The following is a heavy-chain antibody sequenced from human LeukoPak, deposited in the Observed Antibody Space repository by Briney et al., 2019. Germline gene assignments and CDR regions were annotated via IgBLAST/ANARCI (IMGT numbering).Heavy chain of an antibody. Sequence: GGSLRLSCAASGFTFSSYWMSWVRQAPGKGLEWVANIKQDGSEKCYVDSVKGRFTISRGNAKNSLYLQMNSLRAEDTAVYYCASLLSGSNQINDYWGQGTLVTVSS. J-gene: IGHJ4*02. CDR1: GFTFSSYW. V-gene: IGHV3-7*01. CDR2: IKQDGSEK. D-gene: IGHD1-26*01. CDR3: ASLLSGSNQINDY.